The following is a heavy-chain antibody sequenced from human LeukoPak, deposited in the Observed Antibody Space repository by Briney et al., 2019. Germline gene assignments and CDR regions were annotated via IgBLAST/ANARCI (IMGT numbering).Heavy chain of an antibody. Sequence: GGSLRLSCAASGFTFSDYTVSWVRQAPGKGLEWVSGISGSGGNPDHADSVKGRFTISRDNSRDTLYLQMNSLRAEDTAIYYCAKASSAVNGCIDYWGQGTLVTVSS. D-gene: IGHD2-8*01. V-gene: IGHV3-23*01. J-gene: IGHJ4*02. CDR3: AKASSAVNGCIDY. CDR2: ISGSGGNP. CDR1: GFTFSDYT.